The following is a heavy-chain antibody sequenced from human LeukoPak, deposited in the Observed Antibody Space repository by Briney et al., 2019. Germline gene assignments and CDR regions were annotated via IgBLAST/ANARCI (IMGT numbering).Heavy chain of an antibody. V-gene: IGHV1-18*01. CDR1: GYTFTSYG. CDR2: ISAYNGNT. Sequence: ASVKVSCKASGYTFTSYGISWVRQAPGQGLEWMGWISAYNGNTNYAQKLQGRVTMTTDTSTSTAYMEQRSLRSDDTAVYYCARLISLRSGYDILTSWFDPWGQGTLVTVSS. CDR3: ARLISLRSGYDILTSWFDP. J-gene: IGHJ5*02. D-gene: IGHD3-9*01.